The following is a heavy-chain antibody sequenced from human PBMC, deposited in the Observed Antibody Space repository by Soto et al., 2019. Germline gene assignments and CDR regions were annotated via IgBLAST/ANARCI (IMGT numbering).Heavy chain of an antibody. Sequence: GESLKISCQGSGYTFSIYWIAWVRQMPGKGLEWMGIIFPRDFDTRYNPSSRGHVTISVDESTNTAYLQWSSLRASDTAIYYCXRGYNSGWSIHPYYIDFRGPGTLVTVSS. CDR3: XRGYNSGWSIHPYYIDF. D-gene: IGHD6-19*01. CDR2: IFPRDFDT. V-gene: IGHV5-51*01. J-gene: IGHJ4*02. CDR1: GYTFSIYW.